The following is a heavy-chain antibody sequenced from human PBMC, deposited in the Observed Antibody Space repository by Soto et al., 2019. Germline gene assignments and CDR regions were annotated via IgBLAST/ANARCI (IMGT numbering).Heavy chain of an antibody. Sequence: QVQLQESGPGLVKPSETLSLTCTVSGGSISSYYWSWIRQPPGKGLEWIGYIYYSGSTNYSPSLKSRVTISVDTSKNQFSLNLSSVTAAATAVYYCAREGVSSSWYYYYALDVWGQGTTVTVSS. CDR1: GGSISSYY. V-gene: IGHV4-59*01. J-gene: IGHJ6*02. D-gene: IGHD6-13*01. CDR2: IYYSGST. CDR3: AREGVSSSWYYYYALDV.